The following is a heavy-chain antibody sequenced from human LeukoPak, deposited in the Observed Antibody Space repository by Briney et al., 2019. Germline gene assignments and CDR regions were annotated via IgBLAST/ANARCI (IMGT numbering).Heavy chain of an antibody. Sequence: SETLSLTCTVSGGSISSYYWSWTRQPAGKGLEWIGRIYTSGSTNYNPSLKSRVTMSVDTSKNQFSLKLSSVTAADTAVYYCARGSRWLLAFDIWGQGTMVTVSS. CDR3: ARGSRWLLAFDI. D-gene: IGHD6-19*01. J-gene: IGHJ3*02. CDR2: IYTSGST. CDR1: GGSISSYY. V-gene: IGHV4-4*07.